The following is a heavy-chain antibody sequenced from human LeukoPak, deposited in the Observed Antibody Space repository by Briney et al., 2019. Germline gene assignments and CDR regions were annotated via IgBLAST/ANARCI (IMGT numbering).Heavy chain of an antibody. J-gene: IGHJ4*02. V-gene: IGHV1-69*04. Sequence: SVEVSCKASGGTFSSYAISWVRQAPGQGLEWMGRIIPILGIANYAQKFQGRVTITADKSTSTAYMELSSLRSEDTAVYYCASGNYYDSSGYSQFADYWGQGTLVTVSS. D-gene: IGHD3-22*01. CDR3: ASGNYYDSSGYSQFADY. CDR2: IIPILGIA. CDR1: GGTFSSYA.